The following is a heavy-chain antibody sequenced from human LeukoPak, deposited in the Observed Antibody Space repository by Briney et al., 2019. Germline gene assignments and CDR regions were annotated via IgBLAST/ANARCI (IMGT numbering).Heavy chain of an antibody. D-gene: IGHD2-8*02. Sequence: PGGSLRLSCAASGFTFSTYGMHWARQPPGKGLEWVSSIFPSGGEIHYADSVRGRFTISRDNSKSTLSLQMNSLRAEDTAIYYCATYRQVLLPFESWGQGTLVTVSS. CDR3: ATYRQVLLPFES. CDR1: GFTFSTYG. CDR2: IFPSGGEI. J-gene: IGHJ4*02. V-gene: IGHV3-23*01.